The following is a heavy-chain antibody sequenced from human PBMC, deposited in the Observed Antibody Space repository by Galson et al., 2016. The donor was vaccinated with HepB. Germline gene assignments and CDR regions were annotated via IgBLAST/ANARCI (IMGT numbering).Heavy chain of an antibody. V-gene: IGHV4-39*01. D-gene: IGHD6-19*01. CDR3: ACGEDISSGKGYYHGMDV. Sequence: SETLSLTCSVSGGSIGSSSFYWGWVRQPPGKGLEWIGSIYYGGSTYYNPSLESRVTISVDMSRNQFSLKLSSVTAADTSVYYCACGEDISSGKGYYHGMDVWGQGTTVTVSS. J-gene: IGHJ6*02. CDR2: IYYGGST. CDR1: GGSIGSSSFY.